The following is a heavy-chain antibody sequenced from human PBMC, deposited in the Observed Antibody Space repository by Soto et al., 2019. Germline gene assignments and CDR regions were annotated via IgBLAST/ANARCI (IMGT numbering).Heavy chain of an antibody. D-gene: IGHD4-17*01. CDR2: ISTSSSYI. J-gene: IGHJ4*02. CDR3: ARDLSLNGDYVDF. V-gene: IGHV3-21*01. Sequence: GGSLRLSCTASELGTYSMNWVRQAPGKGLEWLSSISTSSSYIYYANSVKGRFTISRDNAKNSLYLQMNSLRAEDTAVYYCARDLSLNGDYVDFWGQGTLVTVSS. CDR1: ELGTYS.